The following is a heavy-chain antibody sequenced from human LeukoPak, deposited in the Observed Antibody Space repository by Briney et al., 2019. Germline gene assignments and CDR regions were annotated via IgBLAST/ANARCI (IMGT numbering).Heavy chain of an antibody. Sequence: GGSLRHSRAASGFTFSSYSMNWVRQAPGKGPEWVSYISSSSSTIYYADSVKGRFTISRDNAKNSLYLQMNSLRAEDTAVYYCARVPQEWELLPLDYWGQGILVTVSS. V-gene: IGHV3-48*01. CDR3: ARVPQEWELLPLDY. CDR2: ISSSSSTI. CDR1: GFTFSSYS. D-gene: IGHD1-26*01. J-gene: IGHJ4*02.